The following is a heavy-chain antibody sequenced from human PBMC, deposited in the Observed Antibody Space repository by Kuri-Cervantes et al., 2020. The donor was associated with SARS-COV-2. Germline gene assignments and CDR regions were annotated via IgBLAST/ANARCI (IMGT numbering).Heavy chain of an antibody. CDR3: ARASFDFWSGYYTGYFLDY. Sequence: GESLKISCAASGFTFSSYWMGWVRQAPGKGLEWVANIKQDGSEEFYVDSVKDRFTVSRDNAKKSLFLHMNSLRAEDTAVYYCARASFDFWSGYYTGYFLDYWGQGTLVTVSS. J-gene: IGHJ4*02. D-gene: IGHD3-3*01. CDR2: IKQDGSEE. V-gene: IGHV3-7*01. CDR1: GFTFSSYW.